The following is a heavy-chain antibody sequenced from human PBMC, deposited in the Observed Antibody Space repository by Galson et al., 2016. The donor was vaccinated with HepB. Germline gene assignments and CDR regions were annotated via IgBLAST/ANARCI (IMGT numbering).Heavy chain of an antibody. V-gene: IGHV3-48*02. CDR2: IDNSGGAI. CDR1: GFIFTTYA. J-gene: IGHJ4*02. Sequence: SLRLSCAPSGFIFTTYAMNWVRQAPGKGLEWISYIDNSGGAIYYTDSVRGRFTIFRDNAKNSLYLQMNSLRDEDTAVYYCATGLTTFEHWGQGTLVTVSS. D-gene: IGHD4-11*01. CDR3: ATGLTTFEH.